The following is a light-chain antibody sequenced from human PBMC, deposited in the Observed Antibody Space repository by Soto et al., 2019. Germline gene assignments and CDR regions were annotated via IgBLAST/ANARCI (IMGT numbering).Light chain of an antibody. CDR2: AES. CDR3: LQDYNYPWT. Sequence: AIQMTQSPSSLSASVGDRVTITCRASQDIRNDLGWYQQKPGKAPNFLIYAESSLQSGVPSRLSGSGSGTDFTLTINSLQPEDFATYYCLQDYNYPWTFGQGTRVEVK. CDR1: QDIRND. J-gene: IGKJ1*01. V-gene: IGKV1-6*01.